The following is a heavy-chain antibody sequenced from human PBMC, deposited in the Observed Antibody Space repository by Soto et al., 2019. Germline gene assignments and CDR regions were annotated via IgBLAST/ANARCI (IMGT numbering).Heavy chain of an antibody. J-gene: IGHJ4*02. Sequence: GASVKVSCKASGYTFTSYGISWVRQAPGQGLEWMGWISAYNGNTKYSQKFQGRVTITRDTSASTAYMELSSLRSEDTAVYYCARGGSSGWPFDYWGQGTLVTVSS. D-gene: IGHD6-19*01. V-gene: IGHV1-18*01. CDR1: GYTFTSYG. CDR3: ARGGSSGWPFDY. CDR2: ISAYNGNT.